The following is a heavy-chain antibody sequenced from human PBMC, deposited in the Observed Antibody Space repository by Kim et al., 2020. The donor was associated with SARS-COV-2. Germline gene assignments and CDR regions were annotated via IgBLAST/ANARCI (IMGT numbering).Heavy chain of an antibody. J-gene: IGHJ4*02. CDR2: IFPGDSET. Sequence: GESLKISCKGSGYSFNTYWIVWVRQVPGKGLEYMGIIFPGDSETRYSPSFQGNVTLSVDKSISTAYLQWSSLSAPDTATYYCARRYTFRTGTLDSWGQGTLVTVSS. V-gene: IGHV5-51*01. D-gene: IGHD3-16*02. CDR1: GYSFNTYW. CDR3: ARRYTFRTGTLDS.